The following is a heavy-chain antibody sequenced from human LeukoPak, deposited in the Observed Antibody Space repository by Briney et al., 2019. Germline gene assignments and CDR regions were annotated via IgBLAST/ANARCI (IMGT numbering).Heavy chain of an antibody. V-gene: IGHV1-2*02. D-gene: IGHD2-21*01. CDR1: GYTFTGYY. J-gene: IGHJ6*03. Sequence: GASVKVSCKASGYTFTGYYMHWVRQAPGHGLEWMGWINPNSGGTNYAQKFQGRVTMTRDTSISTAYMELSRLRSDDTAVYYCARAQNCGGDCYLPYYYYYYYMDVWGKGTTVTVSS. CDR3: ARAQNCGGDCYLPYYYYYYYMDV. CDR2: INPNSGGT.